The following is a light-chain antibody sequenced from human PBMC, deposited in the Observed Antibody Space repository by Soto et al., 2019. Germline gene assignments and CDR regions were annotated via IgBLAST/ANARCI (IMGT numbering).Light chain of an antibody. Sequence: DIQMTQSPSTLSASVGDRVTITCRASQSISSWLAWYQQKPGKAPKLLIYKAFSLESGVPSRFSGSGSGTEFTLSISSLQPDDFATYYCQQYNSYPLTFGGGTKVESK. J-gene: IGKJ4*01. V-gene: IGKV1-5*03. CDR3: QQYNSYPLT. CDR2: KAF. CDR1: QSISSW.